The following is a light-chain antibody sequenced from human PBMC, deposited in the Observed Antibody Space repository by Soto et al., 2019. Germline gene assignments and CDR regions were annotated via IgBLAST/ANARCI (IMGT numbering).Light chain of an antibody. V-gene: IGKV1D-13*01. Sequence: AIQLTQSPSSLSASVGDRVTITCRASQGISSALAWYQQKPGKAPKLLIYDASSLESGVPSRFSGTGSGTDFTVTISSLQPEDFATYYCQQFTNKPFTFGPGTKVDI. CDR3: QQFTNKPFT. CDR1: QGISSA. CDR2: DAS. J-gene: IGKJ3*01.